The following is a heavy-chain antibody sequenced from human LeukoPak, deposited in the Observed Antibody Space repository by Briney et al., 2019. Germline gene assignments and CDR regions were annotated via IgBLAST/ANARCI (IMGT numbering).Heavy chain of an antibody. Sequence: SETLSLTCTVSGGSNSTYYWSWIRQPPGKGLEWIGYIYYSGSTNHNPSLKSRVTISVDTSKNQLSLKLTSVLAADTAVYYCARGRQQLAPGMFGFDPWGQGTLVTVSS. J-gene: IGHJ5*02. CDR2: IYYSGST. D-gene: IGHD6-13*01. CDR1: GGSNSTYY. V-gene: IGHV4-59*01. CDR3: ARGRQQLAPGMFGFDP.